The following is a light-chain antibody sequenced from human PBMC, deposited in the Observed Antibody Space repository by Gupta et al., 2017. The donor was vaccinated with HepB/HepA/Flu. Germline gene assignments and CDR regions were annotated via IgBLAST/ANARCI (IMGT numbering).Light chain of an antibody. J-gene: IGKJ3*01. CDR2: GAS. CDR1: QRVSSN. CDR3: QQEKNGPPLFT. Sequence: IVMTQSPSTLSVSPGERATISCRARQRVSSNLAWYQHKPGQAPRLLSYGASTRAKGSKARCSGSGAGTEVTLTIISRQSEDCAVYYCQQEKNGPPLFTFGHGTTVDSK. V-gene: IGKV3-15*01.